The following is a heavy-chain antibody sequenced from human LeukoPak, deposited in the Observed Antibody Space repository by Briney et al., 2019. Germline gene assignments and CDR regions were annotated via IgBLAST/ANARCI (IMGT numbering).Heavy chain of an antibody. Sequence: VASVKVSCTASGYTFTSYGISWVRQAPGQGLEWMGWISAYNGNTNYAQKLQGRVTMTTDTSTSTAYMELRSLRSDDTAVYYCARDVCSSTSCYWKDAFDIWGQGTMVTVSS. CDR3: ARDVCSSTSCYWKDAFDI. CDR1: GYTFTSYG. CDR2: ISAYNGNT. V-gene: IGHV1-18*01. J-gene: IGHJ3*02. D-gene: IGHD2-2*01.